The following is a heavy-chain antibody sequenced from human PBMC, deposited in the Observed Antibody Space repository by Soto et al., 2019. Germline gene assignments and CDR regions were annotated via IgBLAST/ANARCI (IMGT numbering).Heavy chain of an antibody. CDR2: IYYSGST. CDR1: GGSISSYY. D-gene: IGHD2-8*01. J-gene: IGHJ5*02. CDR3: AREYCTNGVCYYNWFDP. Sequence: PSETLSLTCTVSGGSISSYYWSWIRQPPGKGLEWIGYIYYSGSTNYNPSLKSRVTISVDTSKNQFSLKLSSVTAADTAVYYCAREYCTNGVCYYNWFDPWGQGTLVTVSS. V-gene: IGHV4-59*01.